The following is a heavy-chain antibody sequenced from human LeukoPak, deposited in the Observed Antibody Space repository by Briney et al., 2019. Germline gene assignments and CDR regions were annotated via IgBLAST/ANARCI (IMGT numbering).Heavy chain of an antibody. CDR3: AKVAGDRMDY. Sequence: GASVNVSYTASGYTFATYGFCWVRQAPGHGLEWMGWISSNTGKTDYAQKFQGRVTLTTDTSTSTAYMELRSLRPDDTALYYCAKVAGDRMDYWGQGTLLTVSS. J-gene: IGHJ4*02. V-gene: IGHV1-18*01. CDR2: ISSNTGKT. CDR1: GYTFATYG. D-gene: IGHD6-13*01.